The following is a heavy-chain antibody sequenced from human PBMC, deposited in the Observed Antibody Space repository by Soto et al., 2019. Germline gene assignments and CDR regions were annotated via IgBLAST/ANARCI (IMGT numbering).Heavy chain of an antibody. J-gene: IGHJ4*02. D-gene: IGHD3-22*01. CDR2: ISYDGSNK. V-gene: IGHV3-30-3*01. Sequence: QVQLVESGGGVVQPGRSLRLSCAASGFTFSSYAMHWVRQAPGKGLEWVAVISYDGSNKYYADSVKGRFTISRDNSKNTLYLQMNSLRAEDTAVYYCGRDRVMIVVVPGPGYFDYWGQGTLVTVSS. CDR1: GFTFSSYA. CDR3: GRDRVMIVVVPGPGYFDY.